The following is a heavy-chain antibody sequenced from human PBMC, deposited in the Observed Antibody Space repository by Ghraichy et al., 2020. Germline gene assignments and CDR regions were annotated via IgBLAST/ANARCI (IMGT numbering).Heavy chain of an antibody. CDR2: IYYSGST. D-gene: IGHD6-13*01. J-gene: IGHJ4*02. Sequence: LRLSCTVSGGSISSGGYYWSWIRQHPGKGLEWIGYIYYSGSTYYNPSLKSRVTISVDTSKNQFSLKLSSVTAADTAVYYCARFDPMYSSSWYYFDYWGQGTLVTVSS. V-gene: IGHV4-31*03. CDR1: GGSISSGGYY. CDR3: ARFDPMYSSSWYYFDY.